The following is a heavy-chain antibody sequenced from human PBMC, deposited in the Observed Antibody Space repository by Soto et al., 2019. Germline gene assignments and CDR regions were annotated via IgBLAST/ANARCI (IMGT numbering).Heavy chain of an antibody. Sequence: SSETLSLTCTVSGGSISSGGYYWSWIRQHPGKGLEWIGYIYYSGSTYYNPSLKSRVTISVDTSKNQFSLKLSSVTAADTAVYYCARAPRGVDTAMDFDYWGQGTLVTVSS. D-gene: IGHD5-18*01. CDR1: GGSISSGGYY. V-gene: IGHV4-31*03. J-gene: IGHJ4*02. CDR2: IYYSGST. CDR3: ARAPRGVDTAMDFDY.